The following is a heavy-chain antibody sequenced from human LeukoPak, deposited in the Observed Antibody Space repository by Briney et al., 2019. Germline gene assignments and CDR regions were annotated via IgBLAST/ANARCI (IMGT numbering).Heavy chain of an antibody. CDR1: GYSISSGYY. D-gene: IGHD3-10*01. CDR2: IYHSGST. Sequence: PSETLSLTCTVSGYSISSGYYWGWIRQPPGKGLEWIGSIYHSGSTYCNPSLKSRVTISVDTSKNQFSLKLSSVTAADTAVYYCARGLYYYAYYFDYWGQGTLVTVSS. CDR3: ARGLYYYAYYFDY. J-gene: IGHJ4*02. V-gene: IGHV4-38-2*02.